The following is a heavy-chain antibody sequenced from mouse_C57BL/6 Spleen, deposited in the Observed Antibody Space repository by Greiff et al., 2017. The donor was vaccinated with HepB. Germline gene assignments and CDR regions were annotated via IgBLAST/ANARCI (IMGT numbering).Heavy chain of an antibody. Sequence: QVQLQQSGPELVKPGASVKISCKASGYAFSSSWMNWVKQRPGKGLEWIGRIYPGDGDTNYNGKFKGKATLTADKSSSTAYMQLSSLTSEDSAVYFCATRAMDDWGQGTSVTVSS. V-gene: IGHV1-82*01. J-gene: IGHJ4*01. CDR1: GYAFSSSW. CDR2: IYPGDGDT. CDR3: ATRAMDD.